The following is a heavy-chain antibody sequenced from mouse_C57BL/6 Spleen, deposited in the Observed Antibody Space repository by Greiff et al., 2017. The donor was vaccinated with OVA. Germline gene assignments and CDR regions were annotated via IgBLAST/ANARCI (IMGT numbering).Heavy chain of an antibody. CDR2: ISSGSSTL. CDR1: GFTFSDYG. V-gene: IGHV5-17*01. D-gene: IGHD2-4*01. Sequence: DVMLVESGGGLVKPGGSLKLSCAASGFTFSDYGMHWVRQAPEKGLEWVAYISSGSSTLYYADTVQGRFTIFRDNAKNTLFLQMTSLRSEDTAMYYCARDDYDPIYWYFDVWGTGTTVTVSS. CDR3: ARDDYDPIYWYFDV. J-gene: IGHJ1*03.